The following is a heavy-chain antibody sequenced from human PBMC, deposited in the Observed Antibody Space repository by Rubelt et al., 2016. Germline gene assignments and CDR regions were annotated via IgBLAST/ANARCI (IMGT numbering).Heavy chain of an antibody. D-gene: IGHD5-12*01. J-gene: IGHJ5*02. CDR3: ARDGLARCSGYDFSWVDP. CDR2: INTNTGNP. CDR1: GYTFTNYV. V-gene: IGHV7-4-1*02. Sequence: QVQLVQSGSELKKPGASVKVSCKASGYTFTNYVMNWVRQAPGQGLEWIGWINTNTGNPTYAPDFTGRFVFSLATSVSTAYLQISSLKAEDTAVYYSARDGLARCSGYDFSWVDPWGQGTLVTVSS.